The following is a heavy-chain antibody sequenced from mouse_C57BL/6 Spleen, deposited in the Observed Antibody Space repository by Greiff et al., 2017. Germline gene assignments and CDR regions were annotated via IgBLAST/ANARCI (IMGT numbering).Heavy chain of an antibody. CDR2: IYPGSGST. V-gene: IGHV1-55*01. CDR3: ARSYGSSYWYFDV. Sequence: QVQLQQSGAELVKPGASVKMSCKASGYTFTSYWITWVKQRPGQGLEWIGDIYPGSGSTNYNGKFKGKATLTADKSSSTAYMQLSSLTSEDSAVYFCARSYGSSYWYFDVWGTGTTVTVSS. CDR1: GYTFTSYW. J-gene: IGHJ1*03. D-gene: IGHD1-1*01.